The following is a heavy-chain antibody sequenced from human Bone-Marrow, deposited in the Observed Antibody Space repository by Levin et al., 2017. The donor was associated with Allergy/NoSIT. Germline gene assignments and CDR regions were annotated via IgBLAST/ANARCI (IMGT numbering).Heavy chain of an antibody. V-gene: IGHV5-51*01. D-gene: IGHD5-12*01. CDR3: ARHGSGYDRRFIDY. CDR2: IYPEDSDD. Sequence: GESLKISCKVSGYSFTTYWIDWVRQMPGKGPEWMGMIYPEDSDDRYNPTFAGHVTMSVDRSTTTAYLEWSSLRAADTAMYYCARHGSGYDRRFIDYWGQGTLVTVSS. CDR1: GYSFTTYW. J-gene: IGHJ4*02.